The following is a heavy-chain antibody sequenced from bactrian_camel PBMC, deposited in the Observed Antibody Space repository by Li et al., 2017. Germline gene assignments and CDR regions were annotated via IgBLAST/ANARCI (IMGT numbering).Heavy chain of an antibody. D-gene: IGHD2*01. J-gene: IGHJ7*01. Sequence: QVQLVESGGGLVQAGGSLRLSCTASAMTECMGWFRQTTGQRREGVASIGSDGTSKYRQSVKDRFTITQDSAKNILYLQMHSLKPEDTGMYYCAAVEWHCSGELLDYGFDYWGKGTLVTVSS. V-gene: IGHV3S53*01. CDR1: AMTEC. CDR2: IGSDGTS.